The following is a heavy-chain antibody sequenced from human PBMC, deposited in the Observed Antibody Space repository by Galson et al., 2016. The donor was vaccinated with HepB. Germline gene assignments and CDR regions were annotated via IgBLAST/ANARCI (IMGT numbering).Heavy chain of an antibody. CDR2: VSNTGTT. CDR3: TVQVVLLGHDAFDI. J-gene: IGHJ3*02. V-gene: IGHV4-61*01. CDR1: GGSVSSGRYY. D-gene: IGHD2-15*01. Sequence: SETLSLTCYVSGGSVSSGRYYWTWIRQPPGKGLEWIGYVSNTGTTNRNPSLKSRVTISIDTSNNQFSLRLNSVTAADTAVYYCTVQVVLLGHDAFDIWGQGTMVAVSS.